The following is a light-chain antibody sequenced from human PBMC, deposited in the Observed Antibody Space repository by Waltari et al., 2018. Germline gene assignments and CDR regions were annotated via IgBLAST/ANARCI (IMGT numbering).Light chain of an antibody. CDR1: SNDVGGYNS. V-gene: IGLV2-14*01. CDR3: SSQSSNDVVL. Sequence: QSALTQPASVSGSPGQPVTIFCAGTSNDVGGYNSVSWYQEHPGQAPRVIIYDVSDRPSGVSDRISGSKSGNTASLTISGLQAEDEADYYCSSQSSNDVVLFGGGTKLTVL. J-gene: IGLJ2*01. CDR2: DVS.